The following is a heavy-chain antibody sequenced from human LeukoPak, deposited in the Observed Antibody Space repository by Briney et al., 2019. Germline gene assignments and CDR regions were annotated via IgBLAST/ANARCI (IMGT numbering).Heavy chain of an antibody. Sequence: ASVKVSCKASGYTFTSYGISWVRQAPGQGLEWMGWISAYNGNTNYAQKLQGRVTMTTDTSTSTAYTELRSLRSDDTAVYYCARYDGYNHNCFDYWGQGTLVTVSS. J-gene: IGHJ4*02. CDR1: GYTFTSYG. D-gene: IGHD5-24*01. CDR2: ISAYNGNT. V-gene: IGHV1-18*01. CDR3: ARYDGYNHNCFDY.